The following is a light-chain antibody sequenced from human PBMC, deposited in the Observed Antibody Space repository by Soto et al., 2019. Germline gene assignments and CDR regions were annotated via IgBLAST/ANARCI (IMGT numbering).Light chain of an antibody. CDR2: GAS. V-gene: IGKV3-20*01. CDR1: RTISSSY. CDR3: QQYGSSTRT. Sequence: PGERAALSFKTSRTISSSYLAWYQQRPGQDPRLLIYGASSRATGIPDRFSGSGSGTDFTLTISRLETEDYAVYYCQQYGSSTRTFGQGTKVDIK. J-gene: IGKJ1*01.